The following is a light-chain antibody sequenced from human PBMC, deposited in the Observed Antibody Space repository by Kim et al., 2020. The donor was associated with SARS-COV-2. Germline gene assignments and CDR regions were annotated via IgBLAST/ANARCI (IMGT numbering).Light chain of an antibody. CDR1: QGISNY. CDR2: AAS. Sequence: DIQMTQSPSSLSAFVGDRVTITCRASQGISNYLAWYQQKPGKVPKLLIYAASTLQSGVPSRFSGSGSGTDFTLTISSLQPEDVATYYFQKYNSAPPWTFGQGTKVDIK. J-gene: IGKJ1*01. V-gene: IGKV1-27*01. CDR3: QKYNSAPPWT.